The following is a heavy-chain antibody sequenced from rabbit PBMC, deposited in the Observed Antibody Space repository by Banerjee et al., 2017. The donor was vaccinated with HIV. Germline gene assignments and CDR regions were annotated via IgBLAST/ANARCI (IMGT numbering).Heavy chain of an antibody. J-gene: IGHJ4*01. D-gene: IGHD1-1*01. CDR2: IYTGSGDT. Sequence: QQQLEESGGGLVKPEGSLTLTCTASGFSFSSSYWICWVRQAPGKGLEWIGCIYTGSGDTYYASWAKGRFTISKTSSPTVTLQMTSLTAADTATYFCAREGASSSGYYLWGPGTLVTVS. CDR1: GFSFSSSYW. CDR3: AREGASSSGYYL. V-gene: IGHV1S45*01.